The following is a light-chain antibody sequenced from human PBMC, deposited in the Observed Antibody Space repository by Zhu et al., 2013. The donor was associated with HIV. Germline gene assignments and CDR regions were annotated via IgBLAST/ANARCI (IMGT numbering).Light chain of an antibody. CDR3: QAWDINTMV. V-gene: IGLV3-21*01. J-gene: IGLJ2*01. CDR1: NIGTKS. CDR2: DDS. Sequence: SYELTQPPSVSVAPGKTATITCGGNNIGTKSVHWFQQKPGQAPVLAIYDDSDRPSGIPERFSGSNSGNTATLTISRVEAGDEADYYCQAWDINTMVFGGGTTLTVL.